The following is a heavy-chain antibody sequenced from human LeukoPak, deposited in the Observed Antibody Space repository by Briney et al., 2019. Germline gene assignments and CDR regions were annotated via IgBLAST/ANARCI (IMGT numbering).Heavy chain of an antibody. CDR2: INPSSGGT. CDR3: ARVEIVVVITKSSWFDP. V-gene: IGHV1-2*02. D-gene: IGHD3-22*01. CDR1: GYTFIAYY. J-gene: IGHJ5*02. Sequence: ASVKLSCSASGYTFIAYYMHWGRQAPGQGLEWMGWINPSSGGTNYAQKFQGRVTMTRDTSISTAYMELTEMRSDDTAVYYCARVEIVVVITKSSWFDPWGQGTLVTVSS.